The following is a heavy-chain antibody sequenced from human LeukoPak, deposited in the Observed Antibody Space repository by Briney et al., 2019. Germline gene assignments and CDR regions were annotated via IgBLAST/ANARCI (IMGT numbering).Heavy chain of an antibody. V-gene: IGHV3-53*01. CDR3: ARAIYYYDSSVYYFDY. CDR1: GFTVSSNY. Sequence: GGSLRLSCAASGFTVSSNYMSWVRQAPGKGLEWVSVIYSGGSTYYADSVKGRFTISRDNSKNTLYLQMNSLRAEDTAVYYCARAIYYYDSSVYYFDYWGQGTLVTVSS. D-gene: IGHD3-22*01. J-gene: IGHJ4*02. CDR2: IYSGGST.